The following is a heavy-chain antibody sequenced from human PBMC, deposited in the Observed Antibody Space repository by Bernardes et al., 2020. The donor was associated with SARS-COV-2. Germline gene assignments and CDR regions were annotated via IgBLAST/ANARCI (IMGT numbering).Heavy chain of an antibody. Sequence: SETLSLTCTVSGGSISGYYWSWVRQPPGKGLEWIGYLSYDGVSNYSPSLESRVRISIDTSQNQFALKLTSGTAADTSVYYCARGAGIPEVLVFWARGTLVAVSS. J-gene: IGHJ4*02. CDR3: ARGAGIPEVLVF. V-gene: IGHV4-59*01. CDR2: LSYDGVS. CDR1: GGSISGYY.